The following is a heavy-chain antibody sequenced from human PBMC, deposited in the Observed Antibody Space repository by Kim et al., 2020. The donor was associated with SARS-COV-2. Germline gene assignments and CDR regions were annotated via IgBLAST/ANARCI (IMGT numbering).Heavy chain of an antibody. V-gene: IGHV4-34*01. CDR2: INHSGST. J-gene: IGHJ6*02. CDR1: GGSFSGYY. Sequence: SETLSLTCAVYGGSFSGYYWSWIRQPPGKGLEWIGEINHSGSTNYNPSLKSRVTISVDTSKNQFSLKLSSVTAADTAVYYCARGSRGYDFWSGYYTSLRYYYGMDDWGQGTTVTVSS. CDR3: ARGSRGYDFWSGYYTSLRYYYGMDD. D-gene: IGHD3-3*01.